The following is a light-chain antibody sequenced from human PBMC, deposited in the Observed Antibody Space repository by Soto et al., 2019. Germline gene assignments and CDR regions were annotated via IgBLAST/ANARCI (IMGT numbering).Light chain of an antibody. CDR1: QSVSSN. CDR2: GVS. Sequence: ETVMTQSPATLSVSPGGRATLSCRASQSVSSNLAWYQQKPGQAPRLLIFGVSSRAAGIPVRFSGSGSGTELTLTISSLQSEDFAVYYCQQYNNWPVTFGPGTKVDIK. V-gene: IGKV3-15*01. J-gene: IGKJ3*01. CDR3: QQYNNWPVT.